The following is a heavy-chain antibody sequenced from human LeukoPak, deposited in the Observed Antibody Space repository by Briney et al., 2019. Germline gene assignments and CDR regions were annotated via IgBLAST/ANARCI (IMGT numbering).Heavy chain of an antibody. CDR2: INPNSGGT. Sequence: ASVKASCKASGYTFTGYYMHWVRQAPGQGLEWMGWINPNSGGTNYAQKFQGRVTMTRDTSINTAYMELSRLRSDDTAVYYCARTSNKWGAFDIWGQGTMVTVSS. V-gene: IGHV1-2*02. D-gene: IGHD1-26*01. CDR1: GYTFTGYY. J-gene: IGHJ3*02. CDR3: ARTSNKWGAFDI.